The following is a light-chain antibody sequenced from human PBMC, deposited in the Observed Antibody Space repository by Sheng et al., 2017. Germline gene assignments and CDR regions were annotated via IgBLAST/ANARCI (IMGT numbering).Light chain of an antibody. Sequence: QTVVTQEPSFSVSPGGTVTLTCGLSSGSVSTSYYPSWYQQTPGQAPRTLIYSTNTRSSGVPDRFSGSILGNKAALTITGAQAEDESDYYCVLYMLSGVWVFGGGTKLTVL. V-gene: IGLV8-61*01. J-gene: IGLJ3*02. CDR1: SGSVSTSYY. CDR3: VLYMLSGVWV. CDR2: STN.